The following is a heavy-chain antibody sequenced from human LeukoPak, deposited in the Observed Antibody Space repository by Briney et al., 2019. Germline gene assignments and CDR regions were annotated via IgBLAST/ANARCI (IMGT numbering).Heavy chain of an antibody. D-gene: IGHD2-15*01. CDR3: ARDGAGYCSGGSCFLSYYYYYMDV. V-gene: IGHV3-21*01. Sequence: GGSLRLSCAASGFTFSTYSMNWVRQAPGKGLECVSSISSSSSYIYYADSVNGRFPISRDNAKNSLYLQMNSLRAEDTAVYYCARDGAGYCSGGSCFLSYYYYYMDVWGKGTTVTVSS. J-gene: IGHJ6*03. CDR2: ISSSSSYI. CDR1: GFTFSTYS.